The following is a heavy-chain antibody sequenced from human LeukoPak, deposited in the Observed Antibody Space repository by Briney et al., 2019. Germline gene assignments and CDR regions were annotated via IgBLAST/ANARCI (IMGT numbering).Heavy chain of an antibody. Sequence: GGSLRLSCAASGFPFSSSHMNWVRQAPGKGREGVSYISSSSSTIYYADSVKGRFTVSRDNAKNSLYRQVNSLRAEDTAVYCCARGWARAFDIWGQGTVVTVSS. CDR1: GFPFSSSH. V-gene: IGHV3-48*01. CDR2: ISSSSSTI. CDR3: ARGWARAFDI. D-gene: IGHD1-26*01. J-gene: IGHJ3*02.